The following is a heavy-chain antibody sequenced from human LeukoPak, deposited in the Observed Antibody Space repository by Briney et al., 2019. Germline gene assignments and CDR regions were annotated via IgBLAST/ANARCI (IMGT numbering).Heavy chain of an antibody. D-gene: IGHD2-2*01. CDR1: GGSISSGDYY. V-gene: IGHV4-30-4*08. J-gene: IGHJ4*02. CDR2: IYYSGST. Sequence: SQTLSLTCTVSGGSISSGDYYWSWIRQPPGQGLGWLGYIYYSGSTYYNPSLKSGVSISVDTSKNQLALKLSSVTDAETAVYYCARDSRYCSSTSCRYWGQGTVVTVSS. CDR3: ARDSRYCSSTSCRY.